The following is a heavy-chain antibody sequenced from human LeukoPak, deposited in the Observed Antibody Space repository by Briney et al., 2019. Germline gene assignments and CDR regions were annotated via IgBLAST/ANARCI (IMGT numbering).Heavy chain of an antibody. CDR1: GGTFSSYA. Sequence: GASVKVSCKASGGTFSSYAINWVRQAPGQGLEWMGGIIPIFGTANYAQKFQGRVTITADESTSTAYMELSSLRSEDTAVYYCGGSFYDYVWGSYREIDYWGQGTLVTVSS. V-gene: IGHV1-69*13. CDR2: IIPIFGTA. J-gene: IGHJ4*02. CDR3: GGSFYDYVWGSYREIDY. D-gene: IGHD3-16*02.